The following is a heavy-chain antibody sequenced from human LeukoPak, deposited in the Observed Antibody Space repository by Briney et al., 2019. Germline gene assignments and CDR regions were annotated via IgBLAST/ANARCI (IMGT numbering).Heavy chain of an antibody. J-gene: IGHJ6*03. CDR2: IRYDGSNK. CDR1: GFTFSSYG. Sequence: GGSLRLSCAASGFTFSSYGMHWVRQAPGKGLEWVAFIRYDGSNKYYADSVKGRFTISRDNSKNTLYLQMNSLRAEDTAVYYCAKDWRVYYDFWSGVGDYMDVWGKGTTVTVSS. D-gene: IGHD3-3*01. CDR3: AKDWRVYYDFWSGVGDYMDV. V-gene: IGHV3-30*02.